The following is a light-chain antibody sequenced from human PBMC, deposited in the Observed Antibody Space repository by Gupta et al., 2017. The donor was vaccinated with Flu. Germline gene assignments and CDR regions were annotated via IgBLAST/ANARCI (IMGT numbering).Light chain of an antibody. CDR1: QSITKI. J-gene: IGKJ1*01. CDR3: QQYNTHWT. V-gene: IGKV1-5*03. CDR2: EAS. Sequence: DRFTRTCRASQSITKIFAWYQQRPGKAPRLLIYEASSLESGVPSRFSGSGSGTEFTLTISSLQPDDFAIYYCQQYNTHWTFGQGTKVDI.